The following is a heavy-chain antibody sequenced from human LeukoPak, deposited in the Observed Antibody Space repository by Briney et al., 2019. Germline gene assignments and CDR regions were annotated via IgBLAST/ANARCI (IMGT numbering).Heavy chain of an antibody. CDR2: IYYSGST. J-gene: IGHJ5*02. V-gene: IGHV4-39*01. CDR1: GGSISSSSYY. Sequence: SETLSLTCTVSGGSISSSSYYWGWLRQPPGTGLEWVGSIYYSGSTYYNPSLKSRVTISVDTSKNQFSLKLSSVTAADTAVYYCARTVMYYYDSSAGNWFDPWGQGTLVTVSS. CDR3: ARTVMYYYDSSAGNWFDP. D-gene: IGHD3-22*01.